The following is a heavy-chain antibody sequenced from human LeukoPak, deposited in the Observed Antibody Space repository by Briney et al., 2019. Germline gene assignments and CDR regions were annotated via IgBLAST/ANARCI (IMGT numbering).Heavy chain of an antibody. CDR1: GFTFSSYE. CDR2: ISSSGSTI. Sequence: GGSLRLSCAASGFTFSSYEMNWVRQAPGKGLEWVSYISSSGSTIYYADSVKGRFTISRDNAKNSVYLQMSSLRAEDTAFYYCARGYMYAFDNWGQGTQVTVSS. V-gene: IGHV3-48*03. J-gene: IGHJ4*02. D-gene: IGHD2-8*01. CDR3: ARGYMYAFDN.